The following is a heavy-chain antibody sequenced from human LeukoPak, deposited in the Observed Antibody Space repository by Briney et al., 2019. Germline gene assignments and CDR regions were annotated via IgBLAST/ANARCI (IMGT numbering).Heavy chain of an antibody. Sequence: GESLKISCKGSGYSLTSYWIAWGRQMPGKGLEWMGIIYPGDSDTRYSPSFQGQVTISADKSISTAYLQWSSLKASDTAMYYCARLAYYDSSGYYIPDYWGQGTLVTVSS. CDR2: IYPGDSDT. D-gene: IGHD3-22*01. V-gene: IGHV5-51*01. CDR3: ARLAYYDSSGYYIPDY. CDR1: GYSLTSYW. J-gene: IGHJ4*02.